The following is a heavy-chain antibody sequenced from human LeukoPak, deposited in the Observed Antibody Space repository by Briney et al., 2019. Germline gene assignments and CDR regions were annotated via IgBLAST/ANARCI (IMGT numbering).Heavy chain of an antibody. Sequence: QSGGSLRLSCAASKFAFSSYAMSWVRQAPGKGLEWVSAISGGGGNTYYADSVKGRFTISRDNSKNTLYLQMNSLRAEDTAVYYCGKNRHSGSLSPFDIWGQGTMVTVSS. CDR1: KFAFSSYA. CDR2: ISGGGGNT. V-gene: IGHV3-23*01. J-gene: IGHJ3*02. D-gene: IGHD1-26*01. CDR3: GKNRHSGSLSPFDI.